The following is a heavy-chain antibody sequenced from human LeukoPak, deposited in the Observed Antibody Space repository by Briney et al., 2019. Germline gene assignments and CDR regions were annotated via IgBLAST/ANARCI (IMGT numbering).Heavy chain of an antibody. J-gene: IGHJ3*02. CDR1: GFTFSSYS. D-gene: IGHD4-17*01. Sequence: GGSLRLSCAASGFTFSSYSMNWVRQAPGKGLEWVSSISSSSSYIYYADSVKGRFTISRDNAKNSLYLQMNSLRAEDTAVYYCARDRSADYGDYGWLDAFDIWGQGTMVTVSS. CDR2: ISSSSSYI. V-gene: IGHV3-21*01. CDR3: ARDRSADYGDYGWLDAFDI.